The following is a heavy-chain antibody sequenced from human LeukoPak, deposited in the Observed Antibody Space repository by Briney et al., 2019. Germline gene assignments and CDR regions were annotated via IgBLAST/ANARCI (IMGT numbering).Heavy chain of an antibody. CDR2: ISYDGSNK. CDR1: GFTFSSYA. V-gene: IGHV3-30*01. CDR3: ARDLASPLTQGAFDI. Sequence: PGGSLRLSCAASGFTFSSYAMHWVRQAPGKGLEWVAVISYDGSNKYYADSVKGRFTISRDNSKNTLYLQMNSLRAEDTAVYYCARDLASPLTQGAFDIWGQGTMVTVSS. J-gene: IGHJ3*02.